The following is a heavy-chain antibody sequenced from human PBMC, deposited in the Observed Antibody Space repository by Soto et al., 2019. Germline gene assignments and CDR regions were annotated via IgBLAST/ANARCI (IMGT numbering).Heavy chain of an antibody. J-gene: IGHJ5*02. CDR1: GGSISSYY. CDR3: ARDPYYYGSGSYLFDP. Sequence: PSETLSLTCTVSGGSISSYYWSWIRQPAGKGLEWIGRIYTSGSTNYNPSLKSRVTMSVDTSKNQFSLKLSSVTAADTAVYYCARDPYYYGSGSYLFDPWGQGTLVTVS. D-gene: IGHD3-10*01. V-gene: IGHV4-4*07. CDR2: IYTSGST.